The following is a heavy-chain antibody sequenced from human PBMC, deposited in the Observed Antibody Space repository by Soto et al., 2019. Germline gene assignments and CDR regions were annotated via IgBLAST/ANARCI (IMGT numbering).Heavy chain of an antibody. CDR1: GYTLTELS. CDR2: FDPEDGET. D-gene: IGHD2-15*01. J-gene: IGHJ4*02. V-gene: IGHV1-24*01. CDR3: ATDLLPYCSGGSCYWTDY. Sequence: ASVKVSCKVSGYTLTELSMHWVRQAPGKGLEWMGGFDPEDGETIYAQKFQGRVTMTEDTSTDTAYMELSSLRSEDTAVYYCATDLLPYCSGGSCYWTDYWGQGTLVTAPQ.